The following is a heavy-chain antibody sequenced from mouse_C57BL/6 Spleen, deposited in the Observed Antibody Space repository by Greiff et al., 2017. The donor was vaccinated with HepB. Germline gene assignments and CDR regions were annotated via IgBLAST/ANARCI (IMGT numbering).Heavy chain of an antibody. Sequence: VKLMESGPELVKPGASVKISCKASGYAFSSSWMNWVKQRPGKGLEWIGRIYPGDGDTNYNGKFKGKATLTADKSSSTAYMQLSSLTSEDSAVYFCAVYDYDGDYFDYWGQGTTLTVSS. J-gene: IGHJ2*01. D-gene: IGHD2-4*01. CDR2: IYPGDGDT. V-gene: IGHV1-82*01. CDR3: AVYDYDGDYFDY. CDR1: GYAFSSSW.